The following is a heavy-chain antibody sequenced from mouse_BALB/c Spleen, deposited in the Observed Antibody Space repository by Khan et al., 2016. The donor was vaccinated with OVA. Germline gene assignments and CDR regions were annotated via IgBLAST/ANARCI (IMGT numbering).Heavy chain of an antibody. Sequence: EVQLQESGPGLVKPSQSLSLTCSVTGYSITSGYFWNWIRQFPGNKLEWMGYIRYDGNSNYNPSLKNRISITRDTSKNQFFLKLNSVTTEDTATYYWARGGSSGPAWFAYWGQGTLVTVSA. CDR1: GYSITSGYF. CDR3: ARGGSSGPAWFAY. J-gene: IGHJ3*01. D-gene: IGHD3-1*01. V-gene: IGHV3-6*02. CDR2: IRYDGNS.